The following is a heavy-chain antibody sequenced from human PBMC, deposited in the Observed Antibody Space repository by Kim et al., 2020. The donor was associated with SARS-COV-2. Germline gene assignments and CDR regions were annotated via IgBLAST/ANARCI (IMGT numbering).Heavy chain of an antibody. CDR2: IYYSGST. Sequence: SETLSLTCTVSGGSISSYYWSWIRQPPGKGLEWIGYIYYSGSTNYNPSLKSRVTISVDTSKNQFSLKLSSVTAADTAVYYCARDGVAAAGPWYFDLWGRGTLVTVSS. J-gene: IGHJ2*01. CDR1: GGSISSYY. CDR3: ARDGVAAAGPWYFDL. V-gene: IGHV4-59*01. D-gene: IGHD6-13*01.